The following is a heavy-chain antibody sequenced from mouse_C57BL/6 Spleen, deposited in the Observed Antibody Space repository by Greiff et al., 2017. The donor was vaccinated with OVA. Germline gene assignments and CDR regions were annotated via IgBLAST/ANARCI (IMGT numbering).Heavy chain of an antibody. D-gene: IGHD2-2*01. V-gene: IGHV1-15*01. Sequence: VQRVESGAELVRPGASVTLSCKASGYTFTDYEMHWVKQTPVHGLEWIGAIDPETGGTAYNQKFKGKAILTADKSSSTAYMELRSLTSEDSAVYYCTRRRGYPWYFDVWGTGTTVTVSS. J-gene: IGHJ1*03. CDR1: GYTFTDYE. CDR3: TRRRGYPWYFDV. CDR2: IDPETGGT.